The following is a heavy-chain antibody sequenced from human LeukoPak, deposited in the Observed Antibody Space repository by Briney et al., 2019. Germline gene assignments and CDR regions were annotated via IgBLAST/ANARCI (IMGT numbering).Heavy chain of an antibody. CDR3: ASGDPNSGDAFDI. Sequence: SETLSLTCTVSGGSISSYYWSWIRQPPGKGLEWIGYIYYSGSTNYNPSLKSRVTISVDTSKNQFSLKLSSVTAADTAVYYCASGDPNSGDAFDIWGQGTMVTVSS. CDR1: GGSISSYY. J-gene: IGHJ3*02. CDR2: IYYSGST. D-gene: IGHD4-23*01. V-gene: IGHV4-59*01.